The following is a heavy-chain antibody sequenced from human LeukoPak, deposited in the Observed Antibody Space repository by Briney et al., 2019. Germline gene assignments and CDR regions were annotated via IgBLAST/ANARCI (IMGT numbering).Heavy chain of an antibody. CDR2: IWYDGSNK. CDR1: GFTFSSYG. V-gene: IGHV3-33*01. CDR3: ARESNDYVWGSYRSFDY. J-gene: IGHJ4*02. D-gene: IGHD3-16*02. Sequence: PGRSLRLSCAASGFTFSSYGMHWVRQAPGKGLEWVAVIWYDGSNKYYADSVKGRFTISRDNSKNTLYLQMNSLRAEDTAVYYCARESNDYVWGSYRSFDYWGQGTLVTVSS.